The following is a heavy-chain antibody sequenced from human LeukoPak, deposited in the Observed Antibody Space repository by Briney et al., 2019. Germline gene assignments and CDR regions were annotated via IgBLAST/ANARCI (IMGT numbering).Heavy chain of an antibody. D-gene: IGHD3-10*01. Sequence: GESLKISCKGSGYSFTNYWIGWVRQMPGKGLEWMGIIYPGDSDTRYSPSFQGQVTISADKSISTAYLQWSSLKASDTAMYYCARTHYGSGSYIGWFDPWGQGTLVTVSS. V-gene: IGHV5-51*01. CDR2: IYPGDSDT. CDR3: ARTHYGSGSYIGWFDP. CDR1: GYSFTNYW. J-gene: IGHJ5*02.